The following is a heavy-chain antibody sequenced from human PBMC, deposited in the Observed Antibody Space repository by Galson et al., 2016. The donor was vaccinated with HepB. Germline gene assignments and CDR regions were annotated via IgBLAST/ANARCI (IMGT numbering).Heavy chain of an antibody. CDR3: ARIYGADGR. CDR2: INADNGDT. Sequence: SVKVSCKASGYIFSSFAIHWVRQAPGQGLEWMGRINADNGDTKYSQKLQGRVNIMSDTSANTVYMELRGLTSEDSAIYYCARIYGADGRWGQGTLVTVSS. CDR1: GYIFSSFA. J-gene: IGHJ4*02. D-gene: IGHD1-26*01. V-gene: IGHV1-3*01.